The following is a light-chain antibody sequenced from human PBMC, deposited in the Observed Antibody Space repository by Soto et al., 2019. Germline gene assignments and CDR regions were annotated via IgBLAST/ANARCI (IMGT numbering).Light chain of an antibody. V-gene: IGLV2-14*01. CDR3: ISYTSSITPVV. Sequence: QSALTQPASVSGSPGQSITISCTGTSSDVGGYNYFSWYQQHPGKAPKLMIYDVSTRPSGVSNRFSGSKSGNTASLTISGLQAEDEADYYCISYTSSITPVVFGGGTKLTVL. CDR2: DVS. CDR1: SSDVGGYNY. J-gene: IGLJ2*01.